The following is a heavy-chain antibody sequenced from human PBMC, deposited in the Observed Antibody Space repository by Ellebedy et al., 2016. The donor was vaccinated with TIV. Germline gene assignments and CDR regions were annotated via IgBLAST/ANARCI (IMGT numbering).Heavy chain of an antibody. V-gene: IGHV4-59*01. CDR1: GGSISSYY. CDR3: AREGITVAGEDAFDI. D-gene: IGHD6-19*01. CDR2: IYYSGST. J-gene: IGHJ3*02. Sequence: MPSETLSLTCTVSGGSISSYYWSWIRQPPGKGLEWIGYIYYSGSTNYNPSLKSRVTISVDTSKNQFSLKLSSVTAADTAVYYCAREGITVAGEDAFDIWGQGTMVTVSS.